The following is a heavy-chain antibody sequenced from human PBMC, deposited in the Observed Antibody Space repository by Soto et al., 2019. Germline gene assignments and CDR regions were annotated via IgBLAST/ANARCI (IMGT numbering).Heavy chain of an antibody. J-gene: IGHJ6*02. V-gene: IGHV5-51*01. D-gene: IGHD2-2*01. CDR2: IYPGDSDT. Sequence: GESLKISCKGSGYSFTSYWIGWVRQMPGKGLEWMGIIYPGDSDTRYSPSFQGQVTISADKSISTAYLQWSSLKASDTAMYYCARHRPTKDVVVPAALGVDYYGMDVWGQGTTVTVSS. CDR1: GYSFTSYW. CDR3: ARHRPTKDVVVPAALGVDYYGMDV.